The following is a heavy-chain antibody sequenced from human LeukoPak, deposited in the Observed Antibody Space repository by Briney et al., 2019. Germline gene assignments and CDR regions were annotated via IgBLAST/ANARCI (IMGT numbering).Heavy chain of an antibody. V-gene: IGHV4-39*01. CDR1: GGSISSSSYY. J-gene: IGHJ5*02. Sequence: SETLSLTCTVSGGSISSSSYYWGWIRQPPGKGLEWIGSIYYSGSTYYNPSLKSRVTISVDTSKNQFSLKLTSVTAADTAVYYWARRGGYDEYKWFDPWGQGTLVTVSS. CDR2: IYYSGST. CDR3: ARRGGYDEYKWFDP. D-gene: IGHD5-12*01.